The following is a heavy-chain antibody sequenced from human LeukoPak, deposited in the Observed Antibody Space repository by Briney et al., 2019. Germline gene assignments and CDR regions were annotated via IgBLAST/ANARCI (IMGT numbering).Heavy chain of an antibody. V-gene: IGHV3-33*01. CDR1: GFTFSSYG. Sequence: PGGSLRLSCAASGFTFSSYGMHWVRQAPGKGLDWVADVWYDGTNKYYADSVKGRFTISRDNSKNTLYLQMNSLRAEDTAVYYCARDPGVRWLVGLDYWGQGTLVTVSS. CDR2: VWYDGTNK. J-gene: IGHJ4*02. D-gene: IGHD6-19*01. CDR3: ARDPGVRWLVGLDY.